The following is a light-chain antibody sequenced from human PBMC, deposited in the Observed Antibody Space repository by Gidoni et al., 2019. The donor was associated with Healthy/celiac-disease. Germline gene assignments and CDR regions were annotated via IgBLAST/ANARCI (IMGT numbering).Light chain of an antibody. CDR2: QDS. CDR3: QAWDSSTHVV. Sequence: SYELTQPPSASVSPGQTASITCSGDKLGDKYACWYQQKPGQSPVLVLYQDSKRPSGIPERFSGSNSGNTATLTIGGTQALDEADYYCQAWDSSTHVVFGGGTKLTVL. CDR1: KLGDKY. J-gene: IGLJ2*01. V-gene: IGLV3-1*01.